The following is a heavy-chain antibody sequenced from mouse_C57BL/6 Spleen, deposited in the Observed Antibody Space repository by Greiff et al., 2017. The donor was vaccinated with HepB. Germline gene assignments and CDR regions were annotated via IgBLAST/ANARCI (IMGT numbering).Heavy chain of an antibody. CDR1: GYSITSGYY. CDR3: ARVHYGSSYFDY. CDR2: ISYDGSN. J-gene: IGHJ2*01. D-gene: IGHD1-1*01. V-gene: IGHV3-6*01. Sequence: VQLQQSGPGLVKPSQSLSLTCSVTGYSITSGYYWNWIRQFPGNKLEWMGYISYDGSNNYNPSLKNRITITRDTSKNQFFLKLKSVTTEDTATYDCARVHYGSSYFDYWGQGTTLTVSS.